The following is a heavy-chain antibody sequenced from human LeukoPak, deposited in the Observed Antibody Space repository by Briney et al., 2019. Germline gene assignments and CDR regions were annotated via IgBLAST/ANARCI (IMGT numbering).Heavy chain of an antibody. J-gene: IGHJ6*03. CDR2: ISGSGGST. CDR1: GFTFSSHG. CDR3: AKVSDYSYYYYMDV. Sequence: GGSLRLSRAASGFTFSSHGISWVRRAPGKGLEWVSAISGSGGSTYYADSVKGRFTVSRDNFKNTLFLQVNSLRAEDTAVYYCAKVSDYSYYYYMDVWGKGTTVTVSS. V-gene: IGHV3-23*01.